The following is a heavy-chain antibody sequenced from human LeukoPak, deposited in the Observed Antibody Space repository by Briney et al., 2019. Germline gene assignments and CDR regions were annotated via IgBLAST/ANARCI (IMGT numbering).Heavy chain of an antibody. J-gene: IGHJ4*02. CDR2: LSGNGGIT. D-gene: IGHD2-21*01. V-gene: IGHV3-23*01. Sequence: PGGSLRLSCVASGFTFSSYGMSWVRQTPGQGLEWVSALSGNGGITYYADSVTGRFIISRDNSKDTLYLLMNSLRTEDTAVYYCAKADCGGDCYGSDYWGQGTLVTVSS. CDR1: GFTFSSYG. CDR3: AKADCGGDCYGSDY.